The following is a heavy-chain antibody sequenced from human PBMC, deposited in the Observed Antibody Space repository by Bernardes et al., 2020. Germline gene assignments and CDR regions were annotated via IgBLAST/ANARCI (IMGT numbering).Heavy chain of an antibody. Sequence: VGSLRLSCAVSGLTSEITFSLSWMTWIRQVPGGGLEWVATINQDGSDTNFVDSVKGRFTISRDNAKNLLFLQMNSLRVEDTAIYYCARDPHYGALDYWGQGTLVTVSS. V-gene: IGHV3-7*01. J-gene: IGHJ4*02. CDR1: GLTSEITFSLSW. D-gene: IGHD4-17*01. CDR2: INQDGSDT. CDR3: ARDPHYGALDY.